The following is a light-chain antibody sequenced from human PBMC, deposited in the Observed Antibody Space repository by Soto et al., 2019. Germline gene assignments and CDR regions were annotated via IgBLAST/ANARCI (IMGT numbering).Light chain of an antibody. J-gene: IGKJ1*01. V-gene: IGKV1-5*01. CDR2: DAS. CDR1: QSVSGW. CDR3: QQYETFSGT. Sequence: DIQITQSPSPLSASVGDTVTVTGRASQSVSGWLAWYQQKPGEAPKLLIYDASALPRGVPSRFSGSGSGTEFNLTIASLQTDDFATYYCQQYETFSGTFGPGTKVDIK.